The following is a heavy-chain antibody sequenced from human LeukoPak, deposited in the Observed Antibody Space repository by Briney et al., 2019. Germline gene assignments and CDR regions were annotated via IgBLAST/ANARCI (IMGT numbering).Heavy chain of an antibody. J-gene: IGHJ6*02. Sequence: SVKVSCKASGGTFSSCAISWVRQAPGQGLEWMGGIIPIFGTANYAQKFQGRVTITADESTSTAYMELSSLRSEDTAVYYCARDLGRDGYNFGYYYGMDVWGQGTTVTVSS. CDR2: IIPIFGTA. CDR3: ARDLGRDGYNFGYYYGMDV. V-gene: IGHV1-69*13. CDR1: GGTFSSCA. D-gene: IGHD5-24*01.